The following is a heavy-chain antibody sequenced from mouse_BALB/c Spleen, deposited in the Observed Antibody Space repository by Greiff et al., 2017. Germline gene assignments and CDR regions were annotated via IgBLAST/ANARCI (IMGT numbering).Heavy chain of an antibody. D-gene: IGHD1-1*02. V-gene: IGHV14-3*02. CDR3: GYGPFAY. Sequence: EVKLQESGAELVKPGASVKLSCTASGFNIKDTYMHWVKQRPEQGLEWIGRIDPANGNTKYDPKFQGKATITADTSSNTAYLQLSSLTSEDTAVYYCGYGPFAYWGQGTLVTVSA. J-gene: IGHJ3*01. CDR2: IDPANGNT. CDR1: GFNIKDTY.